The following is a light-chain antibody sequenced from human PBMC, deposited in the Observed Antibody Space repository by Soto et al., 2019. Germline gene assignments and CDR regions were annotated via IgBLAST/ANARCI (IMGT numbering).Light chain of an antibody. Sequence: QSALTQPASVSGSPGQSITISCTGTSSDAVSNNLVSWYQQHPGKAPKLIIYEVTTRPSGISNRFSGSTSSNTASLTISGLQAEDEADYYCCSYAGSSTFAFGGGTKLTVL. CDR3: CSYAGSSTFA. J-gene: IGLJ2*01. CDR2: EVT. V-gene: IGLV2-23*02. CDR1: SSDAVSNNL.